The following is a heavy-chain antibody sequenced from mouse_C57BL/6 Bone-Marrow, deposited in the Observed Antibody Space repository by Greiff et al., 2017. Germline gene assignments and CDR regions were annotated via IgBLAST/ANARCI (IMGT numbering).Heavy chain of an antibody. CDR2: IHPNSGST. V-gene: IGHV1-64*01. CDR3: ARDYSGPYWYFDV. J-gene: IGHJ1*03. D-gene: IGHD1-1*01. CDR1: GYTFTSYW. Sequence: VQLQQSGAELVKPGASVKLSCKASGYTFTSYWMHWVKQRPGQGLEWIGMIHPNSGSTNYNEKFKSKATLTVDKSSSTAYMQLSSLTSEDSAVYYCARDYSGPYWYFDVWGTGTTVTVSS.